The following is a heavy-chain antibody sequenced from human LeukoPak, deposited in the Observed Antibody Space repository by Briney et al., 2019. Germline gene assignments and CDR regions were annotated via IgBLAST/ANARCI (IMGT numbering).Heavy chain of an antibody. D-gene: IGHD3-22*01. V-gene: IGHV3-53*05. Sequence: GGSLRLSCAASGFTVSNNYMSWVRQAPGKGLEWVSVLYSGGGTYYADSVKGRFTISRDNSKNTLYLQMNSLRAEDTAVYYCAKDRQRRIMYYDSSGYSSADYWGQGTLVTVSS. J-gene: IGHJ4*02. CDR1: GFTVSNNY. CDR2: LYSGGGT. CDR3: AKDRQRRIMYYDSSGYSSADY.